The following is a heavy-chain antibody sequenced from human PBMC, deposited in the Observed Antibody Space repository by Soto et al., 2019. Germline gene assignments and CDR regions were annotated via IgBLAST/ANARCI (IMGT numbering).Heavy chain of an antibody. CDR2: ISAYNGNT. Sequence: GASVKVSCKASGYTFTSYGISWVRQAPGQGLEWMGWISAYNGNTNYAQKLQGRVTMTTDTSTSTASLKLSSVTAADTAVYYCARDGYCTNGVCYGGGGPFDYWGQGTLVTVSS. V-gene: IGHV1-18*01. CDR3: ARDGYCTNGVCYGGGGPFDY. J-gene: IGHJ4*02. D-gene: IGHD2-8*01. CDR1: GYTFTSYG.